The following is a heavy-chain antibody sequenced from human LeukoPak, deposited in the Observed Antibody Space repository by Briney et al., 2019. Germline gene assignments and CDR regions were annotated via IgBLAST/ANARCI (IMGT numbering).Heavy chain of an antibody. D-gene: IGHD6-13*01. J-gene: IGHJ1*01. CDR2: IYYSGST. Sequence: SETLSLTCTVSGGSISSGSYYWSWIRQPPGKGLEWMGYIYYSGSTNYNPSLKSRVTISVDTSKNQFSLKLSSVTAADTAVYYCARGSAAAGTKDFQHWGQGTLVTVSS. CDR3: ARGSAAAGTKDFQH. V-gene: IGHV4-61*01. CDR1: GGSISSGSYY.